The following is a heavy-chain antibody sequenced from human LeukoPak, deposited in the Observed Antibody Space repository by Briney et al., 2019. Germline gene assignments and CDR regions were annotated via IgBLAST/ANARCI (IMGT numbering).Heavy chain of an antibody. CDR2: IYPGDSDT. J-gene: IGHJ6*03. Sequence: GESLKISCKGSGYTFDTYWIGWVRQMPGKGLEWMGIIYPGDSDTKYSPSFQGQVTISADKSISTAYLQWSSLKASDTAMYYCARLRDDFWSISAFYYYMDVWGTGTTVTVSS. CDR3: ARLRDDFWSISAFYYYMDV. CDR1: GYTFDTYW. V-gene: IGHV5-51*01. D-gene: IGHD3-3*01.